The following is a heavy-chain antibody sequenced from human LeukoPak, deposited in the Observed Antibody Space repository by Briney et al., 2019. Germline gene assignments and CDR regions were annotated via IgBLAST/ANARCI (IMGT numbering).Heavy chain of an antibody. CDR3: ARISTMVPRYWYFDL. D-gene: IGHD3-10*01. V-gene: IGHV1-69*05. CDR2: IIPIFGTA. CDR1: GGTFSSYA. J-gene: IGHJ2*01. Sequence: SVKVSCKASGGTFSSYAVSWVRQAPGQGLEWMGGIIPIFGTANYAQKFQGRVTITTDESTSTAYMELSSLRSEDTAVYYCARISTMVPRYWYFDLWGRGTLVTVSS.